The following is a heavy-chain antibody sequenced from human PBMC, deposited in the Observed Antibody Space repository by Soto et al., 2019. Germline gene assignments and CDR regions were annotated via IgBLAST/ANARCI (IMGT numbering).Heavy chain of an antibody. CDR1: GGSISSGGYS. D-gene: IGHD2-8*01. CDR2: IYHSGST. CDR3: ASFHLGGVFEY. J-gene: IGHJ4*02. Sequence: TLSLTCAVSGGSISSGGYSWSWIRQPPGKGLEWIGYIYHSGSTYYNPSLKSRVTISVDRSKNQFSLKLSSVTAADTAVYYCASFHLGGVFEYWGQGTLVTVSS. V-gene: IGHV4-30-2*01.